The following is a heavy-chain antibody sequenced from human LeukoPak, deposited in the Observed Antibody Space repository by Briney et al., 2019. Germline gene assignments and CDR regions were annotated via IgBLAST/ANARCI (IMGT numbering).Heavy chain of an antibody. CDR2: INPNSGGT. Sequence: ASVKVSCKASGYTFTGYYMHWVRQAPGQGLEWMGWINPNSGGTNYAQKFQGRVTMTRDTSIGTAYMELSRLRSDDTAVYYCARDFMVGATSAYYFDYWGQGTLVTVSS. CDR1: GYTFTGYY. CDR3: ARDFMVGATSAYYFDY. D-gene: IGHD1-26*01. J-gene: IGHJ4*02. V-gene: IGHV1-2*02.